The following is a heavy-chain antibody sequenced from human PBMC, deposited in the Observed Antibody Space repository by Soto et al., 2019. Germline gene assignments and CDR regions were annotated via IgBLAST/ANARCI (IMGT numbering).Heavy chain of an antibody. CDR3: ARSGDDSSGPYDYYYYYGMDV. D-gene: IGHD3-22*01. Sequence: QVQLVQSGAEVKKPGASVKVSCKASGYTFTSYAMHWVRQAPGQRLEWMGWINAGNGNTKYSQKFQGRVTITRDTSASTAYMELSSLRSEDTAVYYCARSGDDSSGPYDYYYYYGMDVWGQGTTVTVSS. CDR1: GYTFTSYA. J-gene: IGHJ6*02. V-gene: IGHV1-3*01. CDR2: INAGNGNT.